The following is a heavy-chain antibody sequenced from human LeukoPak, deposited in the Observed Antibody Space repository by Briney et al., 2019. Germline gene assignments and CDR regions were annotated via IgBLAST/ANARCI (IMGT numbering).Heavy chain of an antibody. D-gene: IGHD6-25*01. CDR3: ATVVGGYYPPVDGLDI. V-gene: IGHV3-74*01. Sequence: GGSLRLSCAVSGFTFSSCWMHWVRQAPGKGLRWVSRINRDGSDSSYADSVKGRFTISRINAKNTLYLQMNSLRAEDTAVYYCATVVGGYYPPVDGLDIWGQGTMVTVSS. CDR2: INRDGSDS. CDR1: GFTFSSCW. J-gene: IGHJ3*02.